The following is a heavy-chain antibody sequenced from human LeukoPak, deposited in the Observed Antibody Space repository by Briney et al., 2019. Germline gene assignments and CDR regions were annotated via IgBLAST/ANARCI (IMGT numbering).Heavy chain of an antibody. CDR3: AKLGGNSGNYYRYFDY. V-gene: IGHV3-23*01. J-gene: IGHJ4*02. D-gene: IGHD1-26*01. Sequence: GGSLRLSCAASGFTFSTCAMSWVRQAPGKGLEWVSGISGSGGSAYYADSVKGRFTISRDNSKNTLYLQLNSLRAEDTAVYYCAKLGGNSGNYYRYFDYWGQGTLVTVSS. CDR1: GFTFSTCA. CDR2: ISGSGGSA.